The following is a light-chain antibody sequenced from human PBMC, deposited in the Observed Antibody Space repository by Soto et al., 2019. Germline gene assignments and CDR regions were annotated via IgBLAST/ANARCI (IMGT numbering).Light chain of an antibody. CDR3: QQYYNPPLS. Sequence: DIVMTQSPDSLAVSLGERATLNCKSSQTIFFSSTNKNYLAWYQQKPGQPPKLLIYWASTRESGVPDRFSGSGSGTDFTLTISSLQAEDVAVYYCQQYYNPPLSFGGGTKVEIK. V-gene: IGKV4-1*01. CDR2: WAS. J-gene: IGKJ4*01. CDR1: QTIFFSSTNKNY.